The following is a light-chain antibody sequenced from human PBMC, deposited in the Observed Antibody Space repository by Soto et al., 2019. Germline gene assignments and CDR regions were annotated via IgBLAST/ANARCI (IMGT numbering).Light chain of an antibody. CDR2: EGT. J-gene: IGLJ1*01. Sequence: QSVLTEPASGSGPPGQSFNVSCTGARSDVANDKFVSWYQQHPGKAPKLMIYEGTKRPSGVSDRFSASKSGDTASLTISGLQAEDDADYYCCSYAHSDTHIYDFGPGTNV. CDR1: RSDVANDKF. CDR3: CSYAHSDTHIYD. V-gene: IGLV2-23*01.